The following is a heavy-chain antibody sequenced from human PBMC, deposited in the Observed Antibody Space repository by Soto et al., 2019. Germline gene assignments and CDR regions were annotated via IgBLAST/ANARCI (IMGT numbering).Heavy chain of an antibody. J-gene: IGHJ6*02. CDR2: IWYDGSNK. V-gene: IGHV3-33*01. Sequence: QVQLVESGGGVVQPGRSLRLSCAASGFTFSSYGMHWVRQAPGKGLEWVAVIWYDGSNKYYADSVKGRFTISRDNSKNTLYLQMNSVRAEDTAVYYCARCFRDGYNPYYYYYGMDVWGQGTTVTVSS. CDR3: ARCFRDGYNPYYYYYGMDV. D-gene: IGHD5-12*01. CDR1: GFTFSSYG.